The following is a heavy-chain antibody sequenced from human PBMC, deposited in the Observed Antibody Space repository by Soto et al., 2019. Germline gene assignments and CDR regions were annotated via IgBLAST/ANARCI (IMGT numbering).Heavy chain of an antibody. CDR1: GYTFTSYG. J-gene: IGHJ4*02. D-gene: IGHD3-9*01. V-gene: IGHV1-18*01. CDR2: ISAYNGNT. CDR3: ARDGYYDILTGYRPLDY. Sequence: EASVKVSCKASGYTFTSYGISWVRQAPGQGLEWMGWISAYNGNTNYAQKLQGRVTMTTDTSTSTAYMELRSLRSDDTAVYYCARDGYYDILTGYRPLDYWGQGTLVTVSS.